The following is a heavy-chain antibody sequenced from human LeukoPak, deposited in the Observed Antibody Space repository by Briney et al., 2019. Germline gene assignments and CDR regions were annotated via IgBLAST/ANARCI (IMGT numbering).Heavy chain of an antibody. V-gene: IGHV3-21*01. D-gene: IGHD3-10*01. CDR1: GFTFSSYG. CDR2: ITSSSSYI. Sequence: GGSLRLSCAASGFTFSSYGMNWVRQAPGKGLEWVSSITSSSSYIYYADSVKGRLTISRDNAKKSLYLQMNSLRAEDTAVYYCAKSLSSRGLIIPKTTRYFDYWGQGTLVTVSS. J-gene: IGHJ4*02. CDR3: AKSLSSRGLIIPKTTRYFDY.